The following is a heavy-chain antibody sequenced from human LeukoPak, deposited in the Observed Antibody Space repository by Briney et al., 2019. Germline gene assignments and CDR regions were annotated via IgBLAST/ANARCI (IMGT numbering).Heavy chain of an antibody. J-gene: IGHJ6*03. Sequence: GGSLRLSCAASGFTFSNSAMTWIRQLPGKGLEWVSAISGSGGSTYYADSVKGRFTISRDNSKNTLYLQMNSLRAEDTAVYYCARGNYYDSSGYYHPADYYYYMDVWGKGTTVTVSS. D-gene: IGHD3-22*01. V-gene: IGHV3-23*01. CDR3: ARGNYYDSSGYYHPADYYYYMDV. CDR2: ISGSGGST. CDR1: GFTFSNSA.